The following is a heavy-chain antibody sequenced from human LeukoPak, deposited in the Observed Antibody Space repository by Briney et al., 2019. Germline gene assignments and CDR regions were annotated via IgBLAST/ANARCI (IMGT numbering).Heavy chain of an antibody. CDR3: ARKPDSRNWYDP. CDR1: GGSISSGSYY. Sequence: PSETLSLTCTVSGGSISSGSYYWSWIRQPAGKGLEWIGRIYTSGSTNYNPSLKSRVTISVDTSKNQFSLRLNSVTAVDTAVYYCARKPDSRNWYDPWGQGTLVIVSS. V-gene: IGHV4-61*02. D-gene: IGHD6-13*01. CDR2: IYTSGST. J-gene: IGHJ5*02.